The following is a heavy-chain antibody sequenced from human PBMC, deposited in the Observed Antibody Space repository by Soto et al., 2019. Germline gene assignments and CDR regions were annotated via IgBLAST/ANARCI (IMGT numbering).Heavy chain of an antibody. Sequence: QLQLQESGPGLVKPSETLSLTCTVSGGSISSSSYYWGWIRQPPGKGLEWIGSIYYSGSTYYNPSLKSRVTISVDTSKNQFSLKLSSVTAADTAVYYCARQVQIRHNWFDPWGQGTLVTVSS. CDR3: ARQVQIRHNWFDP. D-gene: IGHD1-1*01. V-gene: IGHV4-39*01. CDR1: GGSISSSSYY. CDR2: IYYSGST. J-gene: IGHJ5*02.